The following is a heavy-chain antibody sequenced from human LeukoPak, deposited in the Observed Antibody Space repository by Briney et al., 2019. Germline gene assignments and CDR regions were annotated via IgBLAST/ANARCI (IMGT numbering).Heavy chain of an antibody. Sequence: GGSLRLSCAASGFTFSDYYMSWIRQAPGKGLEWVSYISSSGSTIYYADSVKGRFTISRDNAKNSLYLQMNSLRAEDTAVYYCARDRGPTQYAGISGWFDPWGQGTLVTVSS. CDR2: ISSSGSTI. CDR3: ARDRGPTQYAGISGWFDP. D-gene: IGHD2-15*01. CDR1: GFTFSDYY. V-gene: IGHV3-11*01. J-gene: IGHJ5*02.